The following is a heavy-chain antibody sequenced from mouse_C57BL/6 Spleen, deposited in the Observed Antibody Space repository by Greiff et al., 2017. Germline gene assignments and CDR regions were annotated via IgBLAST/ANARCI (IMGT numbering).Heavy chain of an antibody. J-gene: IGHJ4*01. CDR1: GFSLTSYG. CDR3: ARITTVVEDYAMDY. D-gene: IGHD1-1*01. Sequence: VKVVESGPGLVQPSQSLSITCTVSGFSLTSYGVHWVRQSPGKGLEWLGVIWSGGSTDYNAAFISRLSISKDNSKSQVFFKMNSLQADDTAIYYCARITTVVEDYAMDYWGQGTSVTVSS. CDR2: IWSGGST. V-gene: IGHV2-2*01.